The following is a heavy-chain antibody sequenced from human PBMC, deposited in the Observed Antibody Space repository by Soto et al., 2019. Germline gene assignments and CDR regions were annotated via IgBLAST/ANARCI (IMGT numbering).Heavy chain of an antibody. V-gene: IGHV1-69*06. CDR3: ARDCSSTSCYGYGMDV. J-gene: IGHJ6*02. CDR1: GGTFSSYA. D-gene: IGHD2-2*01. Sequence: SVKVSCKASGGTFSSYAISWVRQAPGQGLEWMGGIIPIFGTANYAQKFQGRVTITADKSTSTAYMELSSLRSEDTAVYYCARDCSSTSCYGYGMDVWGQGTTVTVSS. CDR2: IIPIFGTA.